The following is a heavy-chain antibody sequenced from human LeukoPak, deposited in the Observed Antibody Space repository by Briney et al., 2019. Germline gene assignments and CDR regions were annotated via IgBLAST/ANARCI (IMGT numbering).Heavy chain of an antibody. CDR2: ISRNSDTR. J-gene: IGHJ3*02. V-gene: IGHV3-9*01. CDR3: AKAMIVVITDDAFDI. Sequence: PPGRSLTLSCAASGFTFDDYAMHWARQAPGKGLGWVSGISRNSDTRTYADSVKGRFTISRDNAKNSLYLQMNSLRAEDTALYYCAKAMIVVITDDAFDICGQGTMVTVSS. D-gene: IGHD3-22*01. CDR1: GFTFDDYA.